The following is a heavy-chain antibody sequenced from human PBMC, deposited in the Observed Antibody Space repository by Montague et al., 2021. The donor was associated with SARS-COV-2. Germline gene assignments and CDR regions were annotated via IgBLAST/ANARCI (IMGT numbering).Heavy chain of an antibody. Sequence: TLSLTCTVSGGSISSGGYYWSWIRQHPGKDLEWIGYIYYSGSTNYNPSLKSRVTISVDTSKNQFSLKLSSVTAADTAVYYCARAPRNNFGVVLTFDYWGQGTLVTVSS. CDR2: IYYSGST. CDR1: GGSISSGGYY. J-gene: IGHJ4*02. V-gene: IGHV4-31*03. D-gene: IGHD3-3*01. CDR3: ARAPRNNFGVVLTFDY.